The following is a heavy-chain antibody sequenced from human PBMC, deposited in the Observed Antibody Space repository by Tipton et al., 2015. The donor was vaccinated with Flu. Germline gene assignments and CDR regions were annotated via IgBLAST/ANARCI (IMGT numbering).Heavy chain of an antibody. Sequence: SLRLSCAASGFTFSSYGMHWVRQAPGKGLEWVAVIWYDGSNKYYADSVKGRFTISRDNSKNTLYLQMNSLRAEDTAVYYCARTLAAAGTGAFQHWGQGTLVTVSS. D-gene: IGHD6-13*01. J-gene: IGHJ1*01. CDR3: ARTLAAAGTGAFQH. V-gene: IGHV3-33*01. CDR2: IWYDGSNK. CDR1: GFTFSSYG.